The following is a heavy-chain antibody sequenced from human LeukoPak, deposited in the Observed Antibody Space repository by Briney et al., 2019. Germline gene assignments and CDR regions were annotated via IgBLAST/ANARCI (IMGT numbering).Heavy chain of an antibody. CDR2: IYTTGSA. CDR3: ARAGADLYDTSGYYHREAFDI. CDR1: GFTGRSNY. J-gene: IGHJ3*02. Sequence: HPGGSLRLSCAGSGFTGRSNYMTWVRQAPGKGLEWVSIIYTTGSAQYADSVKGRFIISRDNSKNMLYLQMNSLRAEDTAVYYCARAGADLYDTSGYYHREAFDIWGQGTMVTVSS. V-gene: IGHV3-66*01. D-gene: IGHD3-22*01.